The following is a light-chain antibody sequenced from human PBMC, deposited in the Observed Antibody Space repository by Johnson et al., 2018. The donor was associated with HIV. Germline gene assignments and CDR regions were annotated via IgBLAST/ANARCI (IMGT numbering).Light chain of an antibody. CDR3: GTWDSSLSAEV. J-gene: IGLJ1*01. V-gene: IGLV1-51*02. CDR1: SSNIENYF. Sequence: QFVLTQPPSVSAAPGQRVNISCSGHSSNIENYFVSWYQQLPGAAPRLLIYENNKRPSGIPDRFSGSKSGTSATLGITGLQTGDEADYYCGTWDSSLSAEVVGTGTKVTVL. CDR2: ENN.